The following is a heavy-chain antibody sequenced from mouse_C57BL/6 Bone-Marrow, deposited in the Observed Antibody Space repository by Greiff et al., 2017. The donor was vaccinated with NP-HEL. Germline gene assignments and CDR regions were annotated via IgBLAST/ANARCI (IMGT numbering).Heavy chain of an antibody. J-gene: IGHJ4*01. CDR2: IHPNSGST. Sequence: VQLQQPGAELVKPGASVKLSCKASGYTFTSYWMHWVKQRPGQGLEWIGMIHPNSGSTNYNEKFKSKATLTVDKSSSTAYMQLSSLTSEDSAAYYCARKGWPLYDMDYWGQGTSVTVSS. D-gene: IGHD6-1*01. CDR3: ARKGWPLYDMDY. CDR1: GYTFTSYW. V-gene: IGHV1-64*01.